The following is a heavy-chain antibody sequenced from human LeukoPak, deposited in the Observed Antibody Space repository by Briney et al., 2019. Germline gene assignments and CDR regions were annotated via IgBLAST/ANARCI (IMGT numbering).Heavy chain of an antibody. CDR2: MFYRGRT. V-gene: IGHV4-61*01. Sequence: SDTLSLTCTVSGTSVSSGSYPWNLIQQPPENKLQWIGYMFYRGRTNYYPSIKSRVTISVDSSKNQFSLNLSSVTAADTAVYYCARFHISTGSFDFWGQGTLVTVSS. J-gene: IGHJ4*02. CDR1: GTSVSSGSYP. D-gene: IGHD3-9*01. CDR3: ARFHISTGSFDF.